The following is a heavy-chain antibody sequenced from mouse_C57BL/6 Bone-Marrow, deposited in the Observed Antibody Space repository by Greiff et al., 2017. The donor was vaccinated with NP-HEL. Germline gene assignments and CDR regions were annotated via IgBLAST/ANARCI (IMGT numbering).Heavy chain of an antibody. D-gene: IGHD2-10*01. Sequence: EVKLMESGGGLVKHGGSLKLSCAASGFTFSDYGMHWVRQAPEKGLEWVAYISSGSSTIYYADTVKGRFTISRDNAKNTLFLQMTSLRSEDTAMYYCARSLLTAMDYWGQGTSVTVSS. J-gene: IGHJ4*01. CDR1: GFTFSDYG. V-gene: IGHV5-17*01. CDR3: ARSLLTAMDY. CDR2: ISSGSSTI.